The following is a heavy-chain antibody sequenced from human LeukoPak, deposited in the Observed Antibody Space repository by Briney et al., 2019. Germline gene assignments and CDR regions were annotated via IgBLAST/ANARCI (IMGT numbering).Heavy chain of an antibody. CDR1: GYTFTSYD. CDR2: MNPNSGNT. D-gene: IGHD3-22*01. CDR3: ARGRYESSGYYPYYYYYMDV. Sequence: ASVKVSCKASGYTFTSYDINWVRQATGQGLEWMGWMNPNSGNTGYAQKFQGRVTITRNTSISTAYMELSSLRSEDTAVYYCARGRYESSGYYPYYYYYMDVWGKGTTVTVSS. J-gene: IGHJ6*03. V-gene: IGHV1-8*03.